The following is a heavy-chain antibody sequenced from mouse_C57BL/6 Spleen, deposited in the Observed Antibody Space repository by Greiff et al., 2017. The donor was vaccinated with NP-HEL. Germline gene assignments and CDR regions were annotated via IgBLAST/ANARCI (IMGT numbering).Heavy chain of an antibody. Sequence: EVKLQESGPGLVKPSQSLSLTCTVTGYSITSDYAWNWIRQFPGNKLEWMGYISYSGSTSYNPSLKSRISITRDTSKNQFFLQLNSVTTDDTATYYCARSIRANWGQGTTLTVSS. J-gene: IGHJ2*01. CDR2: ISYSGST. V-gene: IGHV3-2*02. CDR1: GYSITSDYA. CDR3: ARSIRAN. D-gene: IGHD3-3*01.